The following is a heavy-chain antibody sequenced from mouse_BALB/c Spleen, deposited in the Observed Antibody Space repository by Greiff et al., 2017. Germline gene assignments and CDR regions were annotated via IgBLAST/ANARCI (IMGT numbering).Heavy chain of an antibody. D-gene: IGHD2-14*01. Sequence: EVQLQESGPGLVKPSQSLSLTCTVTGYSITSDYAWNWIRQFPGNKLEWMGYISYSGSTSYNPSLKSRISITRDTSKNQFFLQLNSVTTEDTATYYYAYRYGGEYHFDYWGQGTTLTVSA. CDR2: ISYSGST. J-gene: IGHJ2*01. V-gene: IGHV3-2*02. CDR1: GYSITSDYA. CDR3: AYRYGGEYHFDY.